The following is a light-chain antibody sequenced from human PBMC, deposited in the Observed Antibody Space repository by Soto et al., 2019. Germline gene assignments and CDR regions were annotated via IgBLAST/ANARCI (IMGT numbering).Light chain of an antibody. J-gene: IGKJ1*01. V-gene: IGKV3-20*01. CDR2: GAS. CDR3: EQYGSSLPWT. CDR1: QSVSSSY. Sequence: EIVLTQSPGTLSLSPGERATLSCRASQSVSSSYLAWYQQKPGQAPRLLIYGASSRATGIPDRFSGSGSGTDFTLTISRLEPEDFAVYYCEQYGSSLPWTFGRATKVEIK.